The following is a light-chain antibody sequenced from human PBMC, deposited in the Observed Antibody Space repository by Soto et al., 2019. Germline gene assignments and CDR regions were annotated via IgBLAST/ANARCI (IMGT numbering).Light chain of an antibody. CDR1: QSVSRN. J-gene: IGKJ5*01. CDR3: QQYNNWPAIT. Sequence: EIVMTQSPATLSVSPGERATLSCRASQSVSRNLAWYQQRPGQAPRLLIHGASTRATGIPARFSGSGSGTEFTLTISSLQSEDFAVYYCQQYNNWPAITFGQGTRLEIK. CDR2: GAS. V-gene: IGKV3D-15*01.